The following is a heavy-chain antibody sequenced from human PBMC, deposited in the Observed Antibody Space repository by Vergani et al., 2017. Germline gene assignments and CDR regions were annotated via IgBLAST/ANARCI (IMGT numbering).Heavy chain of an antibody. CDR3: AKDEAWYSSGWYVLSRNPFQH. CDR2: IASSGTIT. V-gene: IGHV3-23*01. D-gene: IGHD6-19*01. Sequence: DVELLESGGALVQPGGSLRLSCAASGFRFSNYAMSWVRQAPGKGLEWVAAIASSGTITYYSDSVKSRFTVSRDNSQNTLFLQMSSLRAEDTALYYCAKDEAWYSSGWYVLSRNPFQHWGQGTLVTVSS. J-gene: IGHJ1*01. CDR1: GFRFSNYA.